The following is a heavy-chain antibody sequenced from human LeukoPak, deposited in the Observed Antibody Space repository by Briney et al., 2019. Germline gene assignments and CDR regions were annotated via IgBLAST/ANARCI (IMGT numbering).Heavy chain of an antibody. CDR3: AKSNGYGLIDI. V-gene: IGHV4-4*07. Sequence: PSETLSLTCTVSGGSISSYYWSWIRQPAGKGLEWIGRIYTSGSTNYNPSLKSRVAMSVDTSKNQFSLKLNSVTAADTAVYYCAKSNGYGLIDIWGQGTMVTVSS. J-gene: IGHJ3*02. CDR2: IYTSGST. D-gene: IGHD3-10*01. CDR1: GGSISSYY.